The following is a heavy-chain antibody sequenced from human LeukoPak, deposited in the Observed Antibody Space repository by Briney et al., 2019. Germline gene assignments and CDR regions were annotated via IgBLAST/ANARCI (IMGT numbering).Heavy chain of an antibody. CDR2: ISPGGGPT. D-gene: IGHD5-12*01. V-gene: IGHV3-23*01. CDR3: AKDGAWLRFDD. Sequence: GGSLRLSCAASGITFSSYSMNWVRQAPGKGLEWVSGISPGGGPTYYADSVKGRFTISRDDSKNTLYLQMNNLRAEDTAVYYCAKDGAWLRFDDWGQGILVTVSS. J-gene: IGHJ4*02. CDR1: GITFSSYS.